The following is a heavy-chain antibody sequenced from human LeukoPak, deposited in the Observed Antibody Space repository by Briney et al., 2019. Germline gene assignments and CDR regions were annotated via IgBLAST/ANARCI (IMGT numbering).Heavy chain of an antibody. V-gene: IGHV3-74*01. CDR1: GFTFSTYW. CDR3: TRDFDAATGY. D-gene: IGHD3-9*01. J-gene: IGHJ4*02. Sequence: GRSLRLSCAASGFTFSTYWMHWVRQAPGKGLVWVSRISPDGSATGYADSVRGRFTISRDNAKNTLYLQMNSLRAEGTAVYYCTRDFDAATGYWGQGTLVTVSS. CDR2: ISPDGSAT.